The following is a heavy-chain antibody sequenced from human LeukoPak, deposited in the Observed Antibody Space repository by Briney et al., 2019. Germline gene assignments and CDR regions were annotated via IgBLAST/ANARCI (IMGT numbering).Heavy chain of an antibody. Sequence: GGSLRLSCAATGFAFSAYEMNWVRQAPGKGLEWVAYSSGSDSTTYYADSVKGRFVISRDNARSSLYLHMNSLRADDTALCYCTTLGYHLDSWGQGTLVTVSS. J-gene: IGHJ4*02. D-gene: IGHD3-22*01. CDR2: SSGSDSTT. V-gene: IGHV3-48*03. CDR1: GFAFSAYE. CDR3: TTLGYHLDS.